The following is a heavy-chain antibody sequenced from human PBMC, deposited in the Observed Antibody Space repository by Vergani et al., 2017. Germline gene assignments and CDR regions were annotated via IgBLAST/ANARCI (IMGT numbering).Heavy chain of an antibody. D-gene: IGHD3-3*01. CDR2: ISSSSSTI. J-gene: IGHJ2*01. CDR1: GFTFSSYS. V-gene: IGHV3-48*02. Sequence: EVQLVESGGGLVQPGGSLRLSCAASGFTFSSYSMNWVRQAPGKGLEWVSYISSSSSTIYYADSVKGRFTISRDNAKNSLYLQMNSLRDEDTAVYYCAGASYDFWSGYYTSHWYFDLWGRGTLVTVSS. CDR3: AGASYDFWSGYYTSHWYFDL.